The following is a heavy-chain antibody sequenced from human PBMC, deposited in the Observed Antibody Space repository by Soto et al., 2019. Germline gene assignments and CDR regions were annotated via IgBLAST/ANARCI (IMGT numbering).Heavy chain of an antibody. CDR1: GFTFSSYS. CDR2: ISSSRSYI. Sequence: EVQLVESGGGLVKPGGSLRLSCAASGFTFSSYSMNWVRQAPGKGLEWVSSISSSRSYIYYADSVKGRFTISRDNAKNSLYLQMNSLRAEDTAVYYCARGSGSSSSNGMDVWGQGTTVTVSS. J-gene: IGHJ6*02. D-gene: IGHD6-6*01. V-gene: IGHV3-21*01. CDR3: ARGSGSSSSNGMDV.